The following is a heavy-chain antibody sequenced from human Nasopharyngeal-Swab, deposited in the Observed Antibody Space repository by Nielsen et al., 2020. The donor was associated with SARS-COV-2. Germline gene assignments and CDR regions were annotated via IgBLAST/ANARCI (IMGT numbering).Heavy chain of an antibody. CDR2: ISGSGGST. V-gene: IGHV3-23*01. Sequence: GESLKISCAASGFTFSSYAMSWVRQAPGKRLEWVSAISGSGGSTYYADSVKGRFTISRDNSKNTLYLQMNSLRADDTAVYYCAKEATLGGVGDYYYMDVWGKGTTVTVSS. CDR1: GFTFSSYA. J-gene: IGHJ6*03. D-gene: IGHD3-16*01. CDR3: AKEATLGGVGDYYYMDV.